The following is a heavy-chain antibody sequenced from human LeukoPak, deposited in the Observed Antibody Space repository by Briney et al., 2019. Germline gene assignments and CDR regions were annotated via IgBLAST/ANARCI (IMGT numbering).Heavy chain of an antibody. D-gene: IGHD2-2*03. CDR2: IGGSGGST. CDR1: GFTFTSHA. Sequence: GGSLRLSCAASGFTFTSHAMSWVRQAPGKGLEWVSTIGGSGGSTYYADSVKGRFTISRDNSKNTLYLQMNSLRAEDTAVYYCAREFQSGTWIVFGYWGQGTLVTVSS. V-gene: IGHV3-23*01. J-gene: IGHJ4*02. CDR3: AREFQSGTWIVFGY.